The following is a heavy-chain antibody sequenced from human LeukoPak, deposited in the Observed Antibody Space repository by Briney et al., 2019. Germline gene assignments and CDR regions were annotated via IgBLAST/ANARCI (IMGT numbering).Heavy chain of an antibody. CDR2: IWYDGSNK. Sequence: GRSLRLSCAASGFTFSSYAMHWVRQAPGKGLEWVALIWYDGSNKYYADSVKDRFTISRDNSKNTLYLQMNSLRAEDTAVYYCASYAREDSSGYYAGFDYWGQGTLVTVSS. CDR1: GFTFSSYA. V-gene: IGHV3-33*08. CDR3: ASYAREDSSGYYAGFDY. J-gene: IGHJ4*02. D-gene: IGHD3-22*01.